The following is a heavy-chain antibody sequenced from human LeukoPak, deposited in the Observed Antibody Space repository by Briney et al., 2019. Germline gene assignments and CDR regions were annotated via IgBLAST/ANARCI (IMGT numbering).Heavy chain of an antibody. CDR2: VFPGDSGT. V-gene: IGHV5-51*01. CDR1: GYSFTNYW. CDR3: ARIGVIGEYCSSTNCSSDAFDI. D-gene: IGHD2-2*01. Sequence: GESLKISCKGSGYSFTNYWIGWVRQMPGKGLEWMGIVFPGDSGTRYSPSFQGQVTISADKSISSAYLQWSSLKASDTAMYYCARIGVIGEYCSSTNCSSDAFDIWGQGTLVTVSS. J-gene: IGHJ3*02.